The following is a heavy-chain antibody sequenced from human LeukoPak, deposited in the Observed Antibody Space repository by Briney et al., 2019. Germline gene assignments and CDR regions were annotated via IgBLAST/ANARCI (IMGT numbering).Heavy chain of an antibody. D-gene: IGHD6-19*01. CDR1: GYTFTSYY. CDR2: INPNVGST. V-gene: IGHV1-46*01. CDR3: ARDGRRITVAGTGDN. J-gene: IGHJ4*02. Sequence: ASVKVSCKASGYTFTSYYVHWVRRAPGQGLEWLGIINPNVGSTNYAQKFQGRVTLTSDTSTSTVYMELSSLRSDDTAVYYCARDGRRITVAGTGDNWGQGTLVTVSS.